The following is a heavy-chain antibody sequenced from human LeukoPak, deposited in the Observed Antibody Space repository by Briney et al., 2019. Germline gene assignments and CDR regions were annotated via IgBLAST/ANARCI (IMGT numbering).Heavy chain of an antibody. CDR2: ISGSGGNT. CDR1: GFTFNNYA. J-gene: IGHJ3*02. CDR3: AKPARTDAFDI. D-gene: IGHD1-14*01. V-gene: IGHV3-23*01. Sequence: GGSLRLSCAASGFTFNNYAMNWVRQAPGKGLEWVSSISGSGGNTYYADSVKGRFTISRDNSKNTLYLQMNSLRAEDTAVYYCAKPARTDAFDIWGQGKMITVSS.